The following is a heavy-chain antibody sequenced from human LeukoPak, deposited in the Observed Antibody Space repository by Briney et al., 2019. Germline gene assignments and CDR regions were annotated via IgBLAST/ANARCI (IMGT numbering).Heavy chain of an antibody. CDR1: GFTVSSNY. Sequence: AGGSLRLSCAASGFTVSSNYMSWVRQAPGKGLEWVSVIYSGGSTYYADSVKGRFTISRDNSKNTLYLQMNSLRAEDTAVYYCARAHLIWSGYPFDYWGQGTLVTVSS. CDR3: ARAHLIWSGYPFDY. CDR2: IYSGGST. D-gene: IGHD3-3*01. J-gene: IGHJ4*02. V-gene: IGHV3-66*01.